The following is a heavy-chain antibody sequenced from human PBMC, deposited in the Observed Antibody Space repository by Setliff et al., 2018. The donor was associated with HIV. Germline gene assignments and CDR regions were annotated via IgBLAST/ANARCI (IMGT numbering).Heavy chain of an antibody. V-gene: IGHV4-34*12. CDR3: SRAPSCADRWCYMYYYYYYGMDV. CDR1: GGSLTNYY. CDR2: IVDSGST. J-gene: IGHJ6*02. D-gene: IGHD2-8*02. Sequence: SETLSLTCTLYGGSLTNYYWTWIRQSPEKGLEWIGEIVDSGSTNYSPSLKSRVTISLDTSKKQFSLRLNSVTAADTGVYYCSRAPSCADRWCYMYYYYYYGMDVWGLGTTVTVSS.